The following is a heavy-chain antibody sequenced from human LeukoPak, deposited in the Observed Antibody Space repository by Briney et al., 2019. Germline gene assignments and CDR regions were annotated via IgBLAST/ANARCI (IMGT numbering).Heavy chain of an antibody. J-gene: IGHJ6*02. CDR2: ISRSSSSI. CDR1: GFTFSNFT. Sequence: GGSLRLSCAASGFTFSNFTMNWVRQAPGKGLEWVSAISRSSSSIYYTDSVKGRFTISRDNAENSLYLQMNSLRAEDTAVYYCAKKEYCSSTSCSRSPVHYYYYGMDVWGQGTTVTVSS. CDR3: AKKEYCSSTSCSRSPVHYYYYGMDV. V-gene: IGHV3-21*04. D-gene: IGHD2-2*01.